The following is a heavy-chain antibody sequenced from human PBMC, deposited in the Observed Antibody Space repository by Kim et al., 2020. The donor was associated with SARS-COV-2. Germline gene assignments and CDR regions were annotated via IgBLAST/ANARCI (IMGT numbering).Heavy chain of an antibody. D-gene: IGHD3-10*01. Sequence: SETLSLTCTVSGGSISSGDYYWSWIRQPPGKGLEWIGYIYYSGSTYYNPSLKSRVTISVDTSKNQFSLKLSSVTAADTAVYYCASNENNYSPGVFDPWGHGTLVTVSS. CDR1: GGSISSGDYY. J-gene: IGHJ5*02. CDR2: IYYSGST. CDR3: ASNENNYSPGVFDP. V-gene: IGHV4-30-4*01.